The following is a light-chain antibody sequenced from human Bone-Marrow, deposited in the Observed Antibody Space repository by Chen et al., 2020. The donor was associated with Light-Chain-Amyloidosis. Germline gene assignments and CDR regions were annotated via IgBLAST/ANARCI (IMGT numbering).Light chain of an antibody. CDR3: QQANSFPSLT. CDR2: AAS. V-gene: IGKV1-12*02. CDR1: QGIVSW. Sequence: DLQMTQSPSSVSASVGDRVTITCRASQGIVSWLAWYQQKPGKASKLLIFAASNLQSGVPSSFSGSGSGTDFTLTISSLQPDDFATYYCQQANSFPSLTFGGGTIVEMK. J-gene: IGKJ4*01.